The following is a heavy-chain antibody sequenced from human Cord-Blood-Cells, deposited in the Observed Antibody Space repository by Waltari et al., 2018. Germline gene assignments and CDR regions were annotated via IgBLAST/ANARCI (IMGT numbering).Heavy chain of an antibody. J-gene: IGHJ4*02. Sequence: QVQLVESGGGVVQPGRSLRLSCAASGFTFSSSGIHWVRQAPGKGLEWVAVISYDGSNKYYADSVKGRFTISRDNSKNTLYLQMNSLRAEDTAVYYCAKDSNWGFDYWGQGTLVTVSS. CDR2: ISYDGSNK. D-gene: IGHD7-27*01. CDR3: AKDSNWGFDY. V-gene: IGHV3-30*18. CDR1: GFTFSSSG.